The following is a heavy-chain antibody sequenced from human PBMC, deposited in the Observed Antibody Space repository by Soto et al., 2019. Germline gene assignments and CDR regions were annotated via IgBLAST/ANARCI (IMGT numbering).Heavy chain of an antibody. V-gene: IGHV3-53*01. D-gene: IGHD5-18*01. CDR3: ARSGYSFAWGY. Sequence: EVQLVESGGGLIPPGGSLRLSCAASGFLVNSAYMTWVRQTPGKGLEWLSMINSDGRTLYAESVKGRFTISRDNSKSRLHPPMNGLRAEDTAMYYCARSGYSFAWGYWGQGALVIVTS. CDR2: INSDGRT. CDR1: GFLVNSAY. J-gene: IGHJ4*02.